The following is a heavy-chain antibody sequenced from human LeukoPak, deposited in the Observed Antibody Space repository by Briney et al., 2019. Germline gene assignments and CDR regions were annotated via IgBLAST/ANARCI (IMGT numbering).Heavy chain of an antibody. J-gene: IGHJ4*02. CDR3: ATTVAGYPDDYFDY. Sequence: GGSLRLSCAGSEFTFSNYWMIWVRQAPGKGLERVAHTNQDGSKNYYVDSVRGRFTISRDNAKNSLYLQMNSLRAEDTAVYYCATTVAGYPDDYFDYWGQGTLVTVSS. V-gene: IGHV3-7*01. CDR2: TNQDGSKN. CDR1: EFTFSNYW. D-gene: IGHD6-19*01.